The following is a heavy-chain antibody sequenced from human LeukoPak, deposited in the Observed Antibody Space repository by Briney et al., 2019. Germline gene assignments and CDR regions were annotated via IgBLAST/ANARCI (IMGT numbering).Heavy chain of an antibody. Sequence: GGSLRLSCAASGFTFSSYAMHGVRQAPGKGLEWVAVISYDGSNKYYADSVKGRFTISRDNSKNTLYLQMNSLRAEDTAVYYCAREGSGWPFDYWGQGTLVTVSS. CDR2: ISYDGSNK. V-gene: IGHV3-30-3*01. D-gene: IGHD6-19*01. J-gene: IGHJ4*02. CDR1: GFTFSSYA. CDR3: AREGSGWPFDY.